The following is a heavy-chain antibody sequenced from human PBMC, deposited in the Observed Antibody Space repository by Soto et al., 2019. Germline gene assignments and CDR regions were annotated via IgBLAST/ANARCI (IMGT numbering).Heavy chain of an antibody. Sequence: QVQLVESGGGVVQPGRSLRLSCAASGFTFSSYGMHWVRQAPGKGLEWVAVISYDGSKKYYADSVKGRFTISRDNSKNTLYLQMNSLRAEDTAVYYCAKGLLEWVLNQYLYYYYGMDVWGQGTTVTVSS. J-gene: IGHJ6*02. CDR3: AKGLLEWVLNQYLYYYYGMDV. V-gene: IGHV3-30*18. CDR2: ISYDGSKK. CDR1: GFTFSSYG. D-gene: IGHD3-3*01.